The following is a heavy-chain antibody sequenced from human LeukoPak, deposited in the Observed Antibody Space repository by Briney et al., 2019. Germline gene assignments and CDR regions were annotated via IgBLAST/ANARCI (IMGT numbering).Heavy chain of an antibody. CDR1: GGSISSYY. CDR2: IYYSGST. CDR3: ARVSAGYYGSGSYPPFDY. D-gene: IGHD3-10*01. Sequence: SETLSLTCTVSGGSISSYYWSWIRQPPGKGLEWIGYIYYSGSTNYNPSLKSRVTISVDTSKNQFSLKLSSVTAADTAVYYCARVSAGYYGSGSYPPFDYWGQGTLVTVSS. J-gene: IGHJ4*02. V-gene: IGHV4-59*12.